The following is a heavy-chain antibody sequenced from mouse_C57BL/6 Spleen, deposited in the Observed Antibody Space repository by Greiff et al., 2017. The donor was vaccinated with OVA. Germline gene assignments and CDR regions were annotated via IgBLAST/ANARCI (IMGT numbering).Heavy chain of an antibody. V-gene: IGHV1-52*01. J-gene: IGHJ3*01. CDR3: AREADSSGYPLDY. CDR2: IDPSDSET. D-gene: IGHD3-2*02. CDR1: GYTFTSSW. Sequence: VQLQQPGAELVRPGSSVKLSCKASGYTFTSSWMHWVKQRPIQGLEWIGNIDPSDSETHYNQKFKVKATLTVDESSGTASMHLRSLTSEDSAVYYWAREADSSGYPLDYWGQGTPVTVSA.